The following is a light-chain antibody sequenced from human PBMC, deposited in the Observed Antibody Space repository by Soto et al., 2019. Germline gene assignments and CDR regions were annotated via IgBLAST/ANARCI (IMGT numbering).Light chain of an antibody. CDR2: AAT. V-gene: IGKV1-8*01. CDR3: QQYLRYPYT. CDR1: QGISSF. J-gene: IGKJ2*01. Sequence: AIRMPQSPSSISASTGDRVTITCRASQGISSFLAWYQQKPGKAPKRLIYAATTLQRGAPSRFSASGSGTDFTLTISRLQSEDFATYFCQQYLRYPYTLGQGTKLEI.